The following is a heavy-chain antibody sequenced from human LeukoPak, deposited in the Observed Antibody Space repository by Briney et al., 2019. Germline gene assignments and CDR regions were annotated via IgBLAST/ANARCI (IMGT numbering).Heavy chain of an antibody. V-gene: IGHV1-8*01. J-gene: IGHJ5*02. D-gene: IGHD3-10*01. CDR2: MNPNSGNT. CDR1: GYTFTSYD. Sequence: ASVKVSCKASGYTFTSYDINWVRQDTGQGLEWMGWMNPNSGNTGYAQKFQGRVTMTTNTSISTAYMDLSSLRSEDTAVYYCARGTTYYGSGSRNWFDPWGQGTLVTVSS. CDR3: ARGTTYYGSGSRNWFDP.